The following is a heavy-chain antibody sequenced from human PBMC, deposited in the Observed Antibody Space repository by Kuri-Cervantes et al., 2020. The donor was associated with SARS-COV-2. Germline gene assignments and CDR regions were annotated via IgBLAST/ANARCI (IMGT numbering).Heavy chain of an antibody. V-gene: IGHV1-69*01. CDR2: IIPIFGTA. CDR1: GGTFSSYA. J-gene: IGHJ3*02. CDR3: AREFMVRGVTHDAFDI. Sequence: VKVSCKASGGTFSSYAISWVRQAPGQGLEWMGGIIPIFGTANYAQKFQGRVTITADESTSTAYMELSSLRSEDTAVYYCAREFMVRGVTHDAFDIWGQGTMVTVSS. D-gene: IGHD3-10*01.